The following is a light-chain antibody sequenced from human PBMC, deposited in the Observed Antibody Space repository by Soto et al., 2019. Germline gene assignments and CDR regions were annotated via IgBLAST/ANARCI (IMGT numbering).Light chain of an antibody. CDR1: QSVSSN. Sequence: EIVMTQSPATLSVSPGERATLSCRASQSVSSNLAWYQQKPGPAPRLLIYGASTRATGIPARFSGSGSGTEFTPTISSLQSEDFAVYYCQQYNNWPQTFGQGTKVDIK. CDR3: QQYNNWPQT. J-gene: IGKJ1*01. V-gene: IGKV3-15*01. CDR2: GAS.